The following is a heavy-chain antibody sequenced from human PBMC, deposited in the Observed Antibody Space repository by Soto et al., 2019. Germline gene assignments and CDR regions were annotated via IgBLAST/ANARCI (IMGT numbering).Heavy chain of an antibody. CDR1: GFTFSDYA. CDR3: SIMDCTSYSCSYLSDY. CDR2: IRSSAYGATV. V-gene: IGHV3-49*05. Sequence: EVQLVESGGDFVKPGRSLRLSCTASGFTFSDYAMTWFRQGPGKGLEWLGFIRSSAYGATVDYDASVKGRFTISRDDSQSIAYLQMNSLKTEDTAVYYCSIMDCTSYSCSYLSDYWGKGNRVPVSS. J-gene: IGHJ4*02. D-gene: IGHD2-2*01.